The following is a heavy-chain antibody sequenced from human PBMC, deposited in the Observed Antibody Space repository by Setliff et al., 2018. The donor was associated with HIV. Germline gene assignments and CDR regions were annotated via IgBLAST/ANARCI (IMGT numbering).Heavy chain of an antibody. Sequence: SETLSLTCSVSGDSISSYYWSWIRQRPGKGLEWIGFIYASGTTNYNPSLESRVTISLDTSKNQFSLRLTSVTAADTAVYYCARVRSYGSAYDAFDVWGPGTMVTVSS. D-gene: IGHD3-10*01. V-gene: IGHV4-4*08. CDR3: ARVRSYGSAYDAFDV. J-gene: IGHJ3*01. CDR1: GDSISSYY. CDR2: IYASGTT.